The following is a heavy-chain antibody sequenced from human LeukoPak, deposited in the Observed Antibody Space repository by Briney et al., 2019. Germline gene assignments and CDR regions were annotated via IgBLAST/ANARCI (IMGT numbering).Heavy chain of an antibody. Sequence: SSETLSLTCTVSGGSISSGSYYWSWIRQPAGKGLEWIGRIYTSGSTNYNPSLKSRITISVDTSKNQFSLKLSSVTAADTAVYYCARLAWGRLDYWGQGTLVTVSS. V-gene: IGHV4-61*02. CDR3: ARLAWGRLDY. D-gene: IGHD7-27*01. CDR2: IYTSGST. CDR1: GGSISSGSYY. J-gene: IGHJ4*02.